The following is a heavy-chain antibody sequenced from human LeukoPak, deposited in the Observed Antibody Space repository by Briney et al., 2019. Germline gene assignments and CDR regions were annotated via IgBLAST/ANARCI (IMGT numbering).Heavy chain of an antibody. J-gene: IGHJ3*02. CDR1: GFTFSSYG. D-gene: IGHD2-8*01. V-gene: IGHV3-30*18. CDR3: VKWTSNGDAFDI. CDR2: ISYDGSNK. Sequence: GRSLRLSCAASGFTFSSYGMHWVRQAPGKGLEWVAVISYDGSNKDYADSVKGRFTISSDNSRTTLYMQMNSLRAEDTAVYYCVKWTSNGDAFDIWGQGTMVTVSS.